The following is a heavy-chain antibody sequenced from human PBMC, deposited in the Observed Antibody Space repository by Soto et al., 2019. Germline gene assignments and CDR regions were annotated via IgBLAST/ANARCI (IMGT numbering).Heavy chain of an antibody. J-gene: IGHJ6*02. CDR3: AKPPLGYYYYYGMDV. Sequence: PGGSLRLSCAASGFTFSSYGMHWVRQAPGEGLEWVAVISYDGSNKYYADSVKGRFTISRDNSKNTLYLQMNSLRAEDTAVYYCAKPPLGYYYYYGMDVWGQGTTVTVSS. CDR1: GFTFSSYG. V-gene: IGHV3-30*18. CDR2: ISYDGSNK.